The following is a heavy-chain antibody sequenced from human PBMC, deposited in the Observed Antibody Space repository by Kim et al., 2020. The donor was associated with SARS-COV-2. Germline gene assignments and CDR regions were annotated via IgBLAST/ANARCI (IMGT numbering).Heavy chain of an antibody. J-gene: IGHJ3*02. D-gene: IGHD3-16*02. CDR3: ARDSSPFWGSYRWDAFDI. CDR2: IYYSGST. Sequence: SETLSLTCTVSGGYISSYYWSWIRQPPGKGLEWIGYIYYSGSTNYNPSLKSRVTISVDTSKNQFSLKLSSVTAADTAVYYCARDSSPFWGSYRWDAFDIWGQGTMVTVSS. CDR1: GGYISSYY. V-gene: IGHV4-59*01.